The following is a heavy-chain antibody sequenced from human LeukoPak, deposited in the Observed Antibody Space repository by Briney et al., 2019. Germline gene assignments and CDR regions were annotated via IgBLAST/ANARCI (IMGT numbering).Heavy chain of an antibody. J-gene: IGHJ4*02. Sequence: GGSLRLSCAGSGFTFSSYTMNWVGQAPGKGLEWVSSISSSATYIYYADSVRGRFTISRDDAKNSLFLHMNSLRAEDTAVYYCATWDDYGDYVAFEYWGQGTLVTVSS. V-gene: IGHV3-21*01. CDR1: GFTFSSYT. CDR2: ISSSATYI. CDR3: ATWDDYGDYVAFEY. D-gene: IGHD4-17*01.